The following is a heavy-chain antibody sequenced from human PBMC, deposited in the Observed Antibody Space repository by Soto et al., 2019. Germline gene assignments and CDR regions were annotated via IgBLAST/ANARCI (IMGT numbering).Heavy chain of an antibody. J-gene: IGHJ5*02. CDR2: IYYSGST. Sequence: PSETLSLTCTVSGGSISSGGYYWSWIRQHPGKGLEWIGYIYYSGSTYYNPSLKSRVTISVDTSKNQFSLKLSSVTAADTAVYYCARELSGDLGIDPWGQGTLVTVSS. CDR3: ARELSGDLGIDP. CDR1: GGSISSGGYY. V-gene: IGHV4-31*03.